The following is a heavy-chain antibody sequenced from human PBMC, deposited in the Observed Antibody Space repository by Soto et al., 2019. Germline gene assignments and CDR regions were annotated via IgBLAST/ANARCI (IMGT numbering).Heavy chain of an antibody. Sequence: GGSLRLSCAASGFTVSSYLMHWVRQAPGKGLVWVSRINSDGSSTSFADSVKGRFTISRDNAKNTLYLQMNSLRAEDTAVYYYARVNYGDYGGVYDYWGQGTLVTVSS. CDR3: ARVNYGDYGGVYDY. CDR1: GFTVSSYL. D-gene: IGHD4-17*01. J-gene: IGHJ4*02. V-gene: IGHV3-74*01. CDR2: INSDGSST.